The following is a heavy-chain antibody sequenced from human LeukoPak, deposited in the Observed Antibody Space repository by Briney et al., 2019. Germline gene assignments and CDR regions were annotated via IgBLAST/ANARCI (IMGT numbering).Heavy chain of an antibody. V-gene: IGHV3-33*01. J-gene: IGHJ3*02. D-gene: IGHD2-2*01. Sequence: GGSLRLSCAASGFTFSSYGMHWVRQAPGKGLEWVAVIWYDGSNKYYADSVKGRFTTSRDNSKNTLYLQVNSLRAEDTAVNYCARFGTRCSSTSCYRNDAFDIWGQGTMVTVSS. CDR2: IWYDGSNK. CDR1: GFTFSSYG. CDR3: ARFGTRCSSTSCYRNDAFDI.